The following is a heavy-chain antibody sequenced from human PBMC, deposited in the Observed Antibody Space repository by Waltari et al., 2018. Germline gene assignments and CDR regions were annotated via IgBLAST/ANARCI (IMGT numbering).Heavy chain of an antibody. CDR3: ARGGLYGQQLLESAFEI. J-gene: IGHJ3*02. D-gene: IGHD6-13*01. V-gene: IGHV1-69*05. CDR1: GGSFSTYA. Sequence: QVQLVQSGAELKKPGSSVKVSCKASGGSFSTYAIPWVRQAPGQGLEWVGRIIPMFGTANYAQKIQDRVTIITDESMTTAYMELSSLTSEDTAVYYCARGGLYGQQLLESAFEIWGQGTKVTVSS. CDR2: IIPMFGTA.